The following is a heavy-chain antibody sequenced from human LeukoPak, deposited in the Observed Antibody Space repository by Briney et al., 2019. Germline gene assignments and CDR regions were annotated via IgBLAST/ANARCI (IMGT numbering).Heavy chain of an antibody. V-gene: IGHV3-48*04. CDR3: ARFLNNYTYAGY. J-gene: IGHJ4*02. D-gene: IGHD1/OR15-1a*01. Sequence: GGSLRLSCAASGFTFGDYAMIWVRQTPGKGLEWLSYIVSFSSPVYYADSVKGRFTISRDNAKNSLYLQMNSLRAEDTAMYYCARFLNNYTYAGYWGQGTLVTVSS. CDR2: IVSFSSPV. CDR1: GFTFGDYA.